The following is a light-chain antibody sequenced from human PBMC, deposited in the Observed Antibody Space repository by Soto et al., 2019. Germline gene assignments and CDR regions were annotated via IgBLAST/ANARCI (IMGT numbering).Light chain of an antibody. J-gene: IGLJ1*01. Sequence: QSVLTQPASVSGSPGQSITISCTGTSSDVGGYNYVSCYQQHPGKAPKLMIYDVSNRPSGVSNRFSGSKSGNTASLTISGLQAEDEAEYYCSSYTSSSTLYVFGTGTKVTVL. CDR2: DVS. V-gene: IGLV2-14*01. CDR1: SSDVGGYNY. CDR3: SSYTSSSTLYV.